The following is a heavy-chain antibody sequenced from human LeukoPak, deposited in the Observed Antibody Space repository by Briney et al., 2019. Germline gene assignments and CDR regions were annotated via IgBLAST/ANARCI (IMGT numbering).Heavy chain of an antibody. CDR1: GGSFSGYY. D-gene: IGHD2-15*01. J-gene: IGHJ5*02. CDR3: ARRRARSGGRSSSNWFDP. Sequence: SETLSLTCAVYGGSFSGYYWSWIRQPPGKGLEWLGEINHSGSTNYNPSLKSRVTISVDTSKNQFSLKLSSVTAADTAVYYCARRRARSGGRSSSNWFDPWGQGTLVTVSS. CDR2: INHSGST. V-gene: IGHV4-34*01.